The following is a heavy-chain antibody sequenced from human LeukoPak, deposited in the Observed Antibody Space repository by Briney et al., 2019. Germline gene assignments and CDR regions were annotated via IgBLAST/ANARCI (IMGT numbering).Heavy chain of an antibody. J-gene: IGHJ4*02. CDR1: GFTFSSYE. V-gene: IGHV3-33*06. Sequence: GGSLRLSCAASGFTFSSYEMNWVRQAPGKGLEWVAVIWYDGSNKYYADSVKGRFTISRDNSKNTLYLQMNSLRAEDTAVYYCAKDDGSGYSIYYWGQGTLVTVSS. CDR2: IWYDGSNK. D-gene: IGHD3-22*01. CDR3: AKDDGSGYSIYY.